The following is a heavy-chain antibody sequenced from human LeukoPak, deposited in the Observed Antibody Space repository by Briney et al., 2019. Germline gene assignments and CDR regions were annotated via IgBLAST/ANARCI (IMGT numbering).Heavy chain of an antibody. Sequence: PSETLSLTCTVSGCSISSYYWSCTRQPPGKGLEWRGYIYYSGSTNYNPSRKSRVTISVDTSNNQFSLKLSSVTAAETAVYYCARSKDILTGYCFDYWGQGTLVTVSS. D-gene: IGHD3-9*01. V-gene: IGHV4-59*12. J-gene: IGHJ4*02. CDR2: IYYSGST. CDR1: GCSISSYY. CDR3: ARSKDILTGYCFDY.